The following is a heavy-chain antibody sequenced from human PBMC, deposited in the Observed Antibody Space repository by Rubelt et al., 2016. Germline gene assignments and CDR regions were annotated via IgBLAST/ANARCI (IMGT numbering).Heavy chain of an antibody. J-gene: IGHJ4*02. CDR1: GGSINSYY. Sequence: QVQLQESGPGLVKPSETLSLTCTVSGGSINSYYWSWIRQPPGKGLEWIGHIYYSGSTNYNPPRKSRGTISVETSKNQFSLKLNSVTAADTAVYYCARSGKQWDALDYWGQGTLVTVSS. V-gene: IGHV4-59*08. CDR3: ARSGKQWDALDY. CDR2: IYYSGST. D-gene: IGHD6-19*01.